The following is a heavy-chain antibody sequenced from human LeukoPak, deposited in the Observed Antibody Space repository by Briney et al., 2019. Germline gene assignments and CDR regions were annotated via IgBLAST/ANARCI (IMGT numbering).Heavy chain of an antibody. V-gene: IGHV5-51*01. Sequence: GETLKISCKCSGYSFTTYWIALVRQMPGKGLEWMGIIFPGDSDTRYSPSFQGQVTISADKSISTAYLQWSSLKASDTAMYYCARSGYSGYEGDYWGQGTLVTVSS. D-gene: IGHD5-12*01. CDR1: GYSFTTYW. J-gene: IGHJ4*02. CDR2: IFPGDSDT. CDR3: ARSGYSGYEGDY.